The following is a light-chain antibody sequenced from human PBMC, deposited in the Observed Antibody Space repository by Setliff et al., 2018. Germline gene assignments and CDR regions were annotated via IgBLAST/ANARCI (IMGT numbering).Light chain of an antibody. Sequence: QSVLAQPASVSGSPGQSITISYTGTSSDVGGYNYVSWYQQHPGKAPKLMIYDVSKRPSGVSNRFSGSKSGNTASLTISGLQAEDEADYYCSSYTSSSPYVFGTGTKVTVL. V-gene: IGLV2-14*01. J-gene: IGLJ1*01. CDR2: DVS. CDR1: SSDVGGYNY. CDR3: SSYTSSSPYV.